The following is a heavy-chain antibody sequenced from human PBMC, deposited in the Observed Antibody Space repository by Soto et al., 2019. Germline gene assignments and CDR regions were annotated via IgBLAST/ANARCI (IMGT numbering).Heavy chain of an antibody. J-gene: IGHJ3*02. V-gene: IGHV4-59*01. CDR2: VYYRGST. CDR1: GGSISSYY. CDR3: ARGAGYSSGWYDYHAFDI. Sequence: SETLSLTCTVSGGSISSYYWSWIRQPPGKGLEWIGYVYYRGSTNYNPSLKSRVTISLDTSNNQFSLKLSSVTAADTAVYYCARGAGYSSGWYDYHAFDIWGQGTMVTVSS. D-gene: IGHD6-19*01.